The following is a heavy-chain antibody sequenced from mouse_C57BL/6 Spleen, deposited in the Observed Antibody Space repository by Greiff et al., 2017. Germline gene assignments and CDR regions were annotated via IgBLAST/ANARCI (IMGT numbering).Heavy chain of an antibody. CDR2: INPNNGGT. D-gene: IGHD2-3*01. Sequence: VQLQQSGPELVKPGASVKISCKASGYTFTDYYMNWVKQSHGKSLEWIGDINPNNGGTSYNQKFKGKATLTVDKSSSTAYMELRSLTSEDSAVYYCARLDGTGYWGQGTTLTVSS. V-gene: IGHV1-26*01. CDR3: ARLDGTGY. CDR1: GYTFTDYY. J-gene: IGHJ2*01.